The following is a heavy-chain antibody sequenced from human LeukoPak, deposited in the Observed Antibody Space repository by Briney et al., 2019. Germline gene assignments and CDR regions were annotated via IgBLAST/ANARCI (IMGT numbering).Heavy chain of an antibody. CDR2: INPNSGGT. CDR3: ARANMVRGVGLFFDRNWFDP. Sequence: ASVKVSCKASGYTFTGYYMHWVRQAPGQGLEWMGWINPNSGGTNYAQKFQGRVTMTRDTSISTAYMELSGLKSDDTAVYYCARANMVRGVGLFFDRNWFDPWGQGTLVTVSS. V-gene: IGHV1-2*02. D-gene: IGHD3-10*01. J-gene: IGHJ5*02. CDR1: GYTFTGYY.